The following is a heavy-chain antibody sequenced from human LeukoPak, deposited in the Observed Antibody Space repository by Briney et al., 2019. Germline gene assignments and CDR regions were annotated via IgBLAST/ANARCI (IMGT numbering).Heavy chain of an antibody. CDR2: INRSGST. V-gene: IGHV4-34*01. D-gene: IGHD1-1*01. CDR1: GGSFSGYY. Sequence: SETLSLTCAVYGGSFSGYYWSWIRQPPGKGLEWIGEINRSGSTNYNPSLKSRVTISVDTSKNQFSLKLSSVTAADTAVYYCARGSAHNWNDAEEDLFDPWGQGTLVTVSS. CDR3: ARGSAHNWNDAEEDLFDP. J-gene: IGHJ5*02.